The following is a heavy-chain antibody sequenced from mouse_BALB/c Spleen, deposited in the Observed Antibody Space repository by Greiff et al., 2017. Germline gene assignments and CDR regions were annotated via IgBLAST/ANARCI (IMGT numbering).Heavy chain of an antibody. Sequence: EVQLVESGGGLVKPGGSLKLSCAASGFTFSSYAMSWVRQTPEKRLEWVATISSGGSYTYYPDSVKGRFTISRDNAKNTLYLQMSSLRSEDTAMYYCASLFITTAPYAMDYWGQGTSVTVSS. J-gene: IGHJ4*01. CDR1: GFTFSSYA. D-gene: IGHD1-2*01. CDR3: ASLFITTAPYAMDY. V-gene: IGHV5-9-3*01. CDR2: ISSGGSYT.